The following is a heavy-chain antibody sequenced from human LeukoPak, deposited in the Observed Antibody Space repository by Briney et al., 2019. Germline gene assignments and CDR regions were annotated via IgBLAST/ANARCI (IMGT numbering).Heavy chain of an antibody. J-gene: IGHJ4*02. CDR1: GFTFTSSG. CDR2: IGTSGPAT. D-gene: IGHD7-27*01. V-gene: IGHV3-23*01. Sequence: PGGSLRLSCAASGFTFTSSGMGWVRQAPGMGLQWVSVIGTSGPATFYTDSVKGRFTISRDNSKNMFYLQMNGLTAADTAVYYCAKLWGRSTAVEYWGQGTLVTVSS. CDR3: AKLWGRSTAVEY.